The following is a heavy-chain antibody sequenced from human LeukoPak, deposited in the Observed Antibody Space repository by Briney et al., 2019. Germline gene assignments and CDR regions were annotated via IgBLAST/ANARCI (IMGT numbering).Heavy chain of an antibody. V-gene: IGHV3-30*02. CDR1: GFTFSSYG. D-gene: IGHD3-22*01. CDR2: IRYDGTNK. Sequence: GGSLRLSCAASGFTFSSYGMHWVRQAPGKGLEWVAFIRYDGTNKYYADSVKGRFTISRDNSKNTLYLQMNSLRAEDTAVYYCAKASAMIVVVSKHFDYWGQGTLVTVSS. CDR3: AKASAMIVVVSKHFDY. J-gene: IGHJ4*02.